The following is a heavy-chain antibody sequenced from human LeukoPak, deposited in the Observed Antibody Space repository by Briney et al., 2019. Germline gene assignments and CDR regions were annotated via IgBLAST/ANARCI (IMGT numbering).Heavy chain of an antibody. CDR2: IYSGGST. J-gene: IGHJ4*02. V-gene: IGHV3-53*01. CDR1: GFTVSSNY. CDR3: ARGTNMVRGVYDY. D-gene: IGHD3-10*01. Sequence: PGGSLRLSCAASGFTVSSNYMSWVRQAPGKGLEGVSVIYSGGSTYYADSVKGRFTISRDNSKNTLYLQMNSLRSEDTAVYYCARGTNMVRGVYDYWGQGTLVTVSS.